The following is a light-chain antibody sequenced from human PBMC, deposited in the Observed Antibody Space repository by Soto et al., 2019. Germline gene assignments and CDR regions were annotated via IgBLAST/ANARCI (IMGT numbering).Light chain of an antibody. V-gene: IGKV3-20*01. CDR2: GAS. CDR1: HSVSSSY. J-gene: IGKJ1*01. Sequence: EIVLTQSPGTLSLSPGERATLSCRDSHSVSSSYLAWYQQKHGQAPSLLIYGASNRATCIPDRFSGSGSGTDFTLTISRLEPEDFAVYYCQQYDSSPRTFGQGTKVDIK. CDR3: QQYDSSPRT.